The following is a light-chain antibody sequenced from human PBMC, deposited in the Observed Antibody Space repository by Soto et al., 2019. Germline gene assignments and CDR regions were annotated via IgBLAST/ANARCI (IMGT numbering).Light chain of an antibody. CDR1: QSVSSN. CDR2: GAS. CDR3: QQYNNWPET. Sequence: TQSPPTLSASVGDRVAITCRASQSVSSNLAWYQQKPGQAPRLLIYGASTRATGIPARFSGSGSGTEFTLTISSLQSEDFAVYYCQQYNNWPETFGQGTKVDIK. V-gene: IGKV3-15*01. J-gene: IGKJ1*01.